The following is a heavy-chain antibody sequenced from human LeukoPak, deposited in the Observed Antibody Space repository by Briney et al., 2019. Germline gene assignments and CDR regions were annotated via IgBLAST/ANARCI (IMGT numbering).Heavy chain of an antibody. J-gene: IGHJ4*02. CDR1: GFTFSSYE. D-gene: IGHD3-10*01. CDR2: ISSSGSTI. CDR3: ARDARITMVRGVIITKNDY. V-gene: IGHV3-48*03. Sequence: GGSLRLSCAASGFTFSSYEMNWVRQAPGKGLEWVSYISSSGSTIYYADSVKGRFTISRDNAKNSLYLQMNSLRAEDTAVYYCARDARITMVRGVIITKNDYWGQGTLFTVSS.